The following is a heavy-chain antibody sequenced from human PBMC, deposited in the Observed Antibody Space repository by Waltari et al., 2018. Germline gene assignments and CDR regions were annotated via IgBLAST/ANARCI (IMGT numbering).Heavy chain of an antibody. D-gene: IGHD6-13*01. J-gene: IGHJ5*02. CDR2: IYYSGST. CDR1: GGSISSYY. Sequence: QVQLQESGPGLVKPSETLSLTCTVSGGSISSYYWRWIRQPPGKGLEWIGYIYYSGSTNYNPSLKSRVTISGDTSKNQFSLKLSSVTAADTAVDYCARSWGSSSWYLRLSELWFDPWGQGTLVTVSS. V-gene: IGHV4-59*01. CDR3: ARSWGSSSWYLRLSELWFDP.